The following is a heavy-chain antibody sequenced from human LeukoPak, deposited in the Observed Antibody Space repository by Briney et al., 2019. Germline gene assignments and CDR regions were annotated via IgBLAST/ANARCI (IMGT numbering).Heavy chain of an antibody. D-gene: IGHD2-15*01. CDR1: GYTFTSYG. J-gene: IGHJ4*02. Sequence: APVKVSCKASGYTFTSYGISWVRQAPGQGLEGMGWISAYNGNTNYAQKLQGRATFTTDTSTSTAYMELRSLSSDDTAVYDCARDKGSPYCGGGSCPLFEYWGQGTLVTVSS. V-gene: IGHV1-18*04. CDR3: ARDKGSPYCGGGSCPLFEY. CDR2: ISAYNGNT.